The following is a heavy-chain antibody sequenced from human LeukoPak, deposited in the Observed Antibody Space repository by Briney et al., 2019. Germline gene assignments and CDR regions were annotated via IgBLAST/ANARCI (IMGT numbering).Heavy chain of an antibody. CDR2: IYYSGST. D-gene: IGHD3-22*01. CDR3: ARAPPMIVAFDI. J-gene: IGHJ3*02. Sequence: SETLSLTCTVSGGSISSYYWSWIRQPPGKRLEWIGYIYYSGSTNYNPSLKSRVTISVDTSKNQFSLKLSSVTAADTAVYYCARAPPMIVAFDIWGQGTMVTVSS. CDR1: GGSISSYY. V-gene: IGHV4-59*01.